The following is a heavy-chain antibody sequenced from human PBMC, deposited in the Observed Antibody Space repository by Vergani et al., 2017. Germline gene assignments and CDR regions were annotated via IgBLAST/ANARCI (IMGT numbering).Heavy chain of an antibody. CDR2: IKSDGSIT. V-gene: IGHV3-74*01. CDR3: VRARCSGPCFMSNLFDS. J-gene: IGHJ5*01. Sequence: EVQLVESGGGLIPPGGSLRLSREGLGFSLSGYWMHWVRQSSEKGLVWVSRIKSDGSITNYADSVKGRFTISRDNAKNTLYLEMNSLRGDDTAIYYCVRARCSGPCFMSNLFDSWGQGTLVTVSS. D-gene: IGHD5-12*01. CDR1: GFSLSGYW.